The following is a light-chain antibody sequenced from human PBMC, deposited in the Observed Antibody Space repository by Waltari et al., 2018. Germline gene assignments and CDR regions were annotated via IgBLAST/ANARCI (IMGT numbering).Light chain of an antibody. J-gene: IGKJ4*01. V-gene: IGKV1-39*01. CDR1: QRISSY. CDR2: AAS. Sequence: DIQMTQSPSSLSASVGDRVTITCRASQRISSYLNWYQQKPGKAPKRLIYAASSLQSGVPSRFSGSGSGTDFTLSISSLQPEDFASDYCQQSYSTPLTFGGGTKVEIK. CDR3: QQSYSTPLT.